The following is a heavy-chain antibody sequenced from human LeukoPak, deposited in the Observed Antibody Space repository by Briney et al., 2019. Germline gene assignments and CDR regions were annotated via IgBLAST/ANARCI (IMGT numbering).Heavy chain of an antibody. CDR1: GFTFSDYW. J-gene: IGHJ4*02. Sequence: PGGSLTLSCAASGFTFSDYWMHWVRQAPGKGLVWVSRISSDGSRVTYADSVKGRFTISRDNSKTTVFLQMNSLRAEDTAVYYCAVSVRFERVWHYFNNWGQGTQVTVSS. D-gene: IGHD3-9*01. CDR3: AVSVRFERVWHYFNN. V-gene: IGHV3-74*01. CDR2: ISSDGSRV.